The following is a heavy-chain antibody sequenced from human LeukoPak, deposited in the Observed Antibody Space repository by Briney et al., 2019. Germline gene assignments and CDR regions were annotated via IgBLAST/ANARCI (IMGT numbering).Heavy chain of an antibody. CDR2: IDPSDSYT. D-gene: IGHD3-10*01. V-gene: IGHV5-10-1*01. CDR3: ARHAGAYYYGSGSFPY. CDR1: GYSFTSYW. J-gene: IGHJ4*02. Sequence: LGESLKISCKGSGYSFTSYWISWVRQMRGKGLGWMGRIDPSDSYTNYSPSFQGHVTISADKSISTAYLQWSSLKASDTAMYYCARHAGAYYYGSGSFPYWGQGTLVTVSS.